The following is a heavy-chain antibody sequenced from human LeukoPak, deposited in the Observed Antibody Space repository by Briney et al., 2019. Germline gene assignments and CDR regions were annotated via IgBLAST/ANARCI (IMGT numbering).Heavy chain of an antibody. CDR1: AYTFTSYG. J-gene: IGHJ6*03. CDR3: ARIGRIRYFDWLLHYYYYYMDV. D-gene: IGHD3-9*01. Sequence: ASVKVSCYASAYTFTSYGINWVRQATGQGLEWMGWMNPNSGNTGYAQKFQGRVTMTRNTSISTAYMELSSLRSEDTAVYYCARIGRIRYFDWLLHYYYYYMDVWGKGTTVTISS. CDR2: MNPNSGNT. V-gene: IGHV1-8*02.